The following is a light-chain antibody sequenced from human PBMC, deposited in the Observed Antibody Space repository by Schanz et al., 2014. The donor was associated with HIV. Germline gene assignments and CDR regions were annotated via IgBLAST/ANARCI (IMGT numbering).Light chain of an antibody. Sequence: QSALTQPPSASGSPGQSVNISCTGTSSDVGGYNYVSWYQQHPGKAPKLMIYEVSKRPSGVPDRFSGSKSGNTASLTVSGLQAEDEAYYYCASYAGSNNLVFGGGTKLTVL. CDR1: SSDVGGYNY. CDR3: ASYAGSNNLV. J-gene: IGLJ2*01. V-gene: IGLV2-8*01. CDR2: EVS.